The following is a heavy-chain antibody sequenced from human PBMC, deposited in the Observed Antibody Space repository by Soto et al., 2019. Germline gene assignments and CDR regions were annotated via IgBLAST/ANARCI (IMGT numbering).Heavy chain of an antibody. CDR3: ATPTWDYDTGYYYGMDV. V-gene: IGHV1-69*13. D-gene: IGHD3-22*01. Sequence: GASVKVSCKASGGTFSSYAISWVRQAPGQGLEWMGGIIPIFGTANYAQKFQGRVTITADESTSTAYMELSSLRSEDTAVYYCATPTWDYDTGYYYGMDVWGQGTTVTVSS. CDR2: IIPIFGTA. J-gene: IGHJ6*02. CDR1: GGTFSSYA.